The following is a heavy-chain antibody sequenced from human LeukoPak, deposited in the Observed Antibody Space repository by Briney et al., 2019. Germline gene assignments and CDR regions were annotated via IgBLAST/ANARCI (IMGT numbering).Heavy chain of an antibody. V-gene: IGHV3-48*01. CDR2: IGSSSSTI. CDR3: ARDREVYAIRGYYFDY. J-gene: IGHJ4*02. Sequence: GGSLRLSCAASGFTFSSYSMNWVRQAPGKGLEWVSYIGSSSSTIYYADSVKGRFTISRDNAKNSLYLQMNSLRAEDTAVYYCARDREVYAIRGYYFDYWGQGTLVTVSS. CDR1: GFTFSSYS. D-gene: IGHD2-8*01.